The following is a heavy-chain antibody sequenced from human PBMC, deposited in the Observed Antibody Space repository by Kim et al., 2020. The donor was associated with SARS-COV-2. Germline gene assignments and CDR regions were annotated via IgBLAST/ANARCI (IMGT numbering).Heavy chain of an antibody. CDR3: AKGRDGYPIDY. J-gene: IGHJ4*02. CDR2: K. V-gene: IGHV3-33*06. D-gene: IGHD5-12*01. Sequence: KYYGDAVKGRFTNSRENSKNTLYLQMNSLRAEDTAVYYCAKGRDGYPIDYWGQGTLVTVSS.